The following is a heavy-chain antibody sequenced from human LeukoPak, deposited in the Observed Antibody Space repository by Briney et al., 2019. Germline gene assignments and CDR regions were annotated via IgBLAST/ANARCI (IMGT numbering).Heavy chain of an antibody. V-gene: IGHV3-9*01. CDR1: GFTFDDYA. D-gene: IGHD1-14*01. CDR3: AVGGNQRNAFDI. Sequence: GGSLRLSCAGSGFTFDDYAMHWVRQAPGKGLEWVSGISWNSGSIGYADSVKGRFTISRDNAKNSLYLQMNSLRAEDTALYYCAVGGNQRNAFDIWGQGTMVTVSS. CDR2: ISWNSGSI. J-gene: IGHJ3*02.